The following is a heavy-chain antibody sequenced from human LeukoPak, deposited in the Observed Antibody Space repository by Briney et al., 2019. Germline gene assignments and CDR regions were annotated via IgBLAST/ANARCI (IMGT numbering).Heavy chain of an antibody. CDR1: GFTFDDYG. V-gene: IGHV3-20*04. D-gene: IGHD3-22*01. Sequence: PGGSLRLSCAASGFTFDDYGMSWVRQAPGKGLEWVSGINWNGGSTGYADSVKGRFTISRDNAKNSLYLQMNSLRAEDTAVYYCAKDRAYYSDSSGYYLVRAYDYWGQGTLVTVSS. CDR3: AKDRAYYSDSSGYYLVRAYDY. CDR2: INWNGGST. J-gene: IGHJ4*02.